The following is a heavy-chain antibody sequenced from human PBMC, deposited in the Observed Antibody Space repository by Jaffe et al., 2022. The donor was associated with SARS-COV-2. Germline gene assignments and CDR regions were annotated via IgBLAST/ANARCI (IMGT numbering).Heavy chain of an antibody. D-gene: IGHD6-13*01. V-gene: IGHV2-26*01. CDR3: ARIRSSSWLRDYYYGMDV. CDR1: GFSLSNARMG. CDR2: IFSNDEK. J-gene: IGHJ6*02. Sequence: QVTLKESGPVLVKPTETLTLTCTVSGFSLSNARMGVSWIRQPPGKALEWLAHIFSNDEKSYSTSLKSRLTISKDTSKSQVVLTMTNMDPVDTATYYCARIRSSSWLRDYYYGMDVWGQGTTVTVSS.